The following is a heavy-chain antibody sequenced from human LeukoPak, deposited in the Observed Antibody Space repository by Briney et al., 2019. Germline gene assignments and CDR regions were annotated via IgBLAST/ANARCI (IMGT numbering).Heavy chain of an antibody. CDR1: GFTFSSYG. CDR3: ARHDHGGNSGDY. CDR2: IGTSSSTI. Sequence: PGGSLRLSCAASGFTFSSYGMNWVRQAPGKGLEWVSYIGTSSSTIYYADSVKGRSTISRDNAKNSLYLQMNSLRDEDTAVYYCARHDHGGNSGDYWGQGTLVTVSS. V-gene: IGHV3-48*02. D-gene: IGHD4-23*01. J-gene: IGHJ4*02.